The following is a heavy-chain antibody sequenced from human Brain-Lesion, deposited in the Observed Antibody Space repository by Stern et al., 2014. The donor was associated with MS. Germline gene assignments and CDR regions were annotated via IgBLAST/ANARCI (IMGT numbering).Heavy chain of an antibody. J-gene: IGHJ4*02. CDR3: ARRGDSSSSGFDY. D-gene: IGHD6-6*01. V-gene: IGHV5-51*01. Sequence: EVQLVESGAEVKKPGESLKISCKGSGYRFTSNWIGWVRQMPGKALGGMGIIWPGDADTRYSPSFQGQVTISADKSISTAYLQWSSLQASDTAMYYCARRGDSSSSGFDYWGQGTLVIVSS. CDR2: IWPGDADT. CDR1: GYRFTSNW.